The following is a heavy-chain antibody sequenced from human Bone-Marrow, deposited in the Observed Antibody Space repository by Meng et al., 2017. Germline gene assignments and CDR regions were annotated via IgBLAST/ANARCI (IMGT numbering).Heavy chain of an antibody. CDR3: ARDNTVNSDLYFDY. V-gene: IGHV3-33*01. CDR1: GFTFSSYG. D-gene: IGHD4-11*01. CDR2: IWYDGSNK. J-gene: IGHJ4*02. Sequence: GESLKISCAASGFTFSSYGMHWVRQAPGKGLEWVAVIWYDGSNKYYADSVKGRFTISRDNSKNTLYLQMNSLRAEDTAVYFCARDNTVNSDLYFDYWGQGTLVTVSS.